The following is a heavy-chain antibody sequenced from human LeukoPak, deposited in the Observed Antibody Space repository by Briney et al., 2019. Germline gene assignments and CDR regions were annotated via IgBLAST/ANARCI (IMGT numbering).Heavy chain of an antibody. V-gene: IGHV1-18*01. CDR2: ISAYNGNT. CDR3: ARDFCSSTSCYMDV. Sequence: ASVKVSCKASGYTFTSHGMTWVRQAPEQGLEWMGWISAYNGNTNYAQKLQGRVTMTTDTSTSTAYMELRSLRSDDTALYYCARDFCSSTSCYMDVWGKGTTVTVSS. CDR1: GYTFTSHG. J-gene: IGHJ6*03. D-gene: IGHD2-2*01.